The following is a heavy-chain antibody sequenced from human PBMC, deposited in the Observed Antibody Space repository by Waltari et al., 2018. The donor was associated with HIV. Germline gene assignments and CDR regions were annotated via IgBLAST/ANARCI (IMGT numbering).Heavy chain of an antibody. CDR1: GVTCSSYS. J-gene: IGHJ4*02. CDR3: TRDLARYNWNDIPLDY. CDR2: ISSDGTTT. D-gene: IGHD1-20*01. V-gene: IGHV3-74*01. Sequence: EVQLVESGGGLVHQGGSLRLSCAASGVTCSSYSMHWVGQAPGKGLVWVSRISSDGTTTSYADSVKGRFTISRDNAKNTLYLQMNSLRAEDTAVYYCTRDLARYNWNDIPLDYWGQGALVTVSS.